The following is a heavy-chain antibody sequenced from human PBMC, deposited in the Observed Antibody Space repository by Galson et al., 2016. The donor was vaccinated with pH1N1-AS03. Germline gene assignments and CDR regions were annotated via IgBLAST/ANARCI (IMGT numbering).Heavy chain of an antibody. V-gene: IGHV3-30*04. Sequence: SLRLSCAASGFTFSTYSMHWVRQAPGRGLEWVALISYDGTKKFYADSVKGRFTISRDTSKNTPYLQMNSLRVEDTAVYYCTRGSGSGWYGSYYDYWGQGTLVPVSS. CDR2: ISYDGTKK. CDR3: TRGSGSGWYGSYYDY. J-gene: IGHJ4*02. CDR1: GFTFSTYS. D-gene: IGHD6-19*01.